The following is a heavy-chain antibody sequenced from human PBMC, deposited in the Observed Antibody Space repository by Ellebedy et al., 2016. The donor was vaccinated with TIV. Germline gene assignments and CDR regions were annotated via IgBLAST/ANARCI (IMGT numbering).Heavy chain of an antibody. CDR2: ISAGGDIT. V-gene: IGHV3-23*01. J-gene: IGHJ4*02. D-gene: IGHD5-12*01. CDR1: GFTFSHYA. Sequence: GESLKISCAGNGFTFSHYAMNWVRQAPGRGLEWVSAISAGGDITYYTDSVKGRFTISRDNSKNTLYLQMNNLRAEDTAIYYCGKALNTMATAPENWGQGKLVIVSS. CDR3: GKALNTMATAPEN.